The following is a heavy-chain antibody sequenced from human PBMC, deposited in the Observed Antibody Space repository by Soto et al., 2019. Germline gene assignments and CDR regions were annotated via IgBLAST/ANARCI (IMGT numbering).Heavy chain of an antibody. J-gene: IGHJ6*02. CDR1: GFTFTSSA. CDR3: AAKQPGSGWYYYYYGMDV. Sequence: SVKVSCKASGFTFTSSAVQWVRQARGQRLEWIGWIVVGSGNTNYAQKFQERVTITRDMFTSTAYMELSSLRSEDTAVYYCAAKQPGSGWYYYYYGMDVWGQGTTVTVSS. CDR2: IVVGSGNT. D-gene: IGHD6-19*01. V-gene: IGHV1-58*01.